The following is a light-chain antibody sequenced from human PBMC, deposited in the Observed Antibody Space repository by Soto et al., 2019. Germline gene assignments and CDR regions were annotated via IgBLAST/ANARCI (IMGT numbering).Light chain of an antibody. CDR3: QQYNSFTWT. CDR2: QAS. V-gene: IGKV1-5*03. J-gene: IGKJ1*01. CDR1: QSISSW. Sequence: DIQMTQSPSTLSASVGDRVTITCRASQSISSWLAWYQQKPGKAPKLLIYQASSLETGVPSRFSGSGSGTEFTLTISILQPDDFATYFCQQYNSFTWTFDQGTKVEIK.